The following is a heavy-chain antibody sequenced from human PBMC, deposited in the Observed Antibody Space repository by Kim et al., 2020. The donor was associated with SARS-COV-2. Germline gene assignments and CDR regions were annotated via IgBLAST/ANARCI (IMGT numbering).Heavy chain of an antibody. Sequence: ASVKVSCKASGYTFTSYAMNWVRQAPGQGLEWMGWINTNTGNPTYAQGFTGRFVFSLDTSVSTAYLQISSLKAEDTAVYYCARNGAPGPQDRGLWRRKTGGMDVWGQGTTVTVSS. CDR1: GYTFTSYA. J-gene: IGHJ6*02. CDR2: INTNTGNP. CDR3: ARNGAPGPQDRGLWRRKTGGMDV. V-gene: IGHV7-4-1*02. D-gene: IGHD2-21*01.